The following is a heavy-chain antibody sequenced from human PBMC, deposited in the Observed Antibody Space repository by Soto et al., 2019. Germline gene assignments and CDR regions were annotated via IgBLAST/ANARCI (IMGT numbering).Heavy chain of an antibody. CDR2: MNPNSGNT. Sequence: ASVKVTCKASGYTFTSYDSKWVRQATGQGLEWMGWMNPNSGNTGYAQKFQGRVTMTRNTSISTAYMELSSLRSEDTAVYYCARAPHYDFWSGYPVIDAFDIWGQGTMVTVSS. J-gene: IGHJ3*02. CDR1: GYTFTSYD. V-gene: IGHV1-8*01. D-gene: IGHD3-3*01. CDR3: ARAPHYDFWSGYPVIDAFDI.